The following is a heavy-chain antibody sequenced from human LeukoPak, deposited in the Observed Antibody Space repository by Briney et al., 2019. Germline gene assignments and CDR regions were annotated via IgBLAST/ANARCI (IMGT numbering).Heavy chain of an antibody. CDR3: ARHGAAGDYYYYMVV. D-gene: IGHD2-15*01. Sequence: SETLSLTCAVYGGSFSGYYWSWIRQPPGKGLEWIGEINHSGSTNYNPSLKSRVTISVDTSKNQFSLKLSSVTAADTAVYYCARHGAAGDYYYYMVVWGKGTTVSVSS. V-gene: IGHV4-34*01. CDR2: INHSGST. J-gene: IGHJ6*03. CDR1: GGSFSGYY.